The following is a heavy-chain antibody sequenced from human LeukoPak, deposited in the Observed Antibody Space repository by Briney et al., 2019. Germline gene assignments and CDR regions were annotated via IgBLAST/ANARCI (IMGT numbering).Heavy chain of an antibody. V-gene: IGHV1-18*01. D-gene: IGHD2-2*01. CDR1: GYTFTSYG. J-gene: IGHJ4*02. CDR3: ARDRLGYCSSTNCAAVDY. CDR2: ITAYNGNT. Sequence: SVKVSCKASGYTFTSYGISWVRQAPGQGLEWMGWITAYNGNTNYAQKLQGRVTMTTDTSTSTAYMELRSLRSDDTAVYYCARDRLGYCSSTNCAAVDYWGQGTLVTVSS.